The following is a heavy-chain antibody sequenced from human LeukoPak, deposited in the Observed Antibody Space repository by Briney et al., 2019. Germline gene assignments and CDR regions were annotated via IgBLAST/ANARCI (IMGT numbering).Heavy chain of an antibody. CDR2: IYYSGTT. CDR1: GGSISSYY. Sequence: SETLSLTCTVSGGSISSYYWSWIRQPPGKGLEWIGYIYYSGTTNYGPSLKSRVSISIDTSTNQFSLKLSSVTAADTAVYYCARDLADVEMATIEYDAFDIWGQGTMVTVSS. CDR3: ARDLADVEMATIEYDAFDI. D-gene: IGHD5-24*01. J-gene: IGHJ3*02. V-gene: IGHV4-59*01.